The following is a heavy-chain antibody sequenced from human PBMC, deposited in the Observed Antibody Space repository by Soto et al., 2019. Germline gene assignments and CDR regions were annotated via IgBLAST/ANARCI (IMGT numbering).Heavy chain of an antibody. CDR2: ISYDGSNK. V-gene: IGHV3-30-3*01. J-gene: IGHJ6*02. CDR1: GFTFSSYA. Sequence: GGSLRLSCAASGFTFSSYAMHWVRQAPGKGLEWVAVISYDGSNKYYADSVKGRFTISRDNSKNTLYLQMNSLRAEDTAVYYWARDQPKNYDSSGYYYWFLAAAYYYGMDVWGQETTVTVSS. D-gene: IGHD3-22*01. CDR3: ARDQPKNYDSSGYYYWFLAAAYYYGMDV.